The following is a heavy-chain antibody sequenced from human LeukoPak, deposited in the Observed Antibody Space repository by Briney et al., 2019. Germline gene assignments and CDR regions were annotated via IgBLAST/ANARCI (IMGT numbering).Heavy chain of an antibody. J-gene: IGHJ4*02. CDR2: INSDGSST. D-gene: IGHD3-9*01. CDR3: AGDRFKLRYFDL. Sequence: GGSLRLSCVVSEFRFSDYWMNWVRQAPGKGLVWVSRINSDGSSTSYADSVKGRFTISRDNAKNTLYLQMNSLRAEDTAVYYCAGDRFKLRYFDLWGQGTLVTVSS. CDR1: EFRFSDYW. V-gene: IGHV3-74*01.